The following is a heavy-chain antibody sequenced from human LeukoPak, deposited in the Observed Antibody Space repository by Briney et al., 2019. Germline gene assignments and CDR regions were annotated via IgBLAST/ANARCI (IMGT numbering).Heavy chain of an antibody. CDR1: GGSISSYY. J-gene: IGHJ4*02. V-gene: IGHV4-4*07. CDR3: ARGGYCGGDCYFYY. Sequence: SETLSLTCAVSGGSISSYYWSWIRQPAGKGLEWIGRIYTSGSTNYNPSLKSRVTISVDTSKNQFSLKLSSVTAADTAVYYCARGGYCGGDCYFYYWGQGTLVTVSS. D-gene: IGHD2-21*02. CDR2: IYTSGST.